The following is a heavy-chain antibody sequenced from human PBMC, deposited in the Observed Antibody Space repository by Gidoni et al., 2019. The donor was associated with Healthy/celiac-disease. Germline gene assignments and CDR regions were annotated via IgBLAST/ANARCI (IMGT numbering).Heavy chain of an antibody. CDR1: GGSISSYY. J-gene: IGHJ2*01. D-gene: IGHD5-18*01. CDR2: IYYSGST. Sequence: QVQLQESGPGLVKPSETLSLTCTVSGGSISSYYWSWIRQPPGKGLEWIGYIYYSGSTNYNPSLKSRVTISVDTSKNQFSLKLSSVTAADTAVYYCARESPDSHFRYSWVVTQNWYFDLWGRGTLVTVSS. CDR3: ARESPDSHFRYSWVVTQNWYFDL. V-gene: IGHV4-59*01.